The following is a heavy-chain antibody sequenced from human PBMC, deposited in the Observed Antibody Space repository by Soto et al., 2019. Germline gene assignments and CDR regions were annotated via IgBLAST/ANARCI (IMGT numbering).Heavy chain of an antibody. CDR2: MSSNGAEK. CDR3: ALDNIPAATDYFDY. V-gene: IGHV3-30-3*01. D-gene: IGHD2-2*01. CDR1: GFSFSTNV. J-gene: IGHJ4*02. Sequence: QVQLVESGGDVVQPGTSLRLSCVASGFSFSTNVLHWVRQAPGKGLEWVAVMSSNGAEKYYTDSVKGRFTISRDNSKNTLYLEMNSLTSDETAVYYCALDNIPAATDYFDYWGKGTLVPASS.